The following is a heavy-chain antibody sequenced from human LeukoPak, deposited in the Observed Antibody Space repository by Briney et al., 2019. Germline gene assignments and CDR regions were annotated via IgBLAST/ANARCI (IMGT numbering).Heavy chain of an antibody. CDR3: ARAGNDILTGYFHYFDY. CDR2: IYYSGST. Sequence: TPSETLSLTCTVSGGSISSYYWSWIRQPPGKGLEWIGYIYYSGSTNYNPSLKSRVTISVDTSKNQCSLKLSSVTAADTAVYYCARAGNDILTGYFHYFDYWGQGTLVTVSS. D-gene: IGHD3-9*01. V-gene: IGHV4-59*01. CDR1: GGSISSYY. J-gene: IGHJ4*02.